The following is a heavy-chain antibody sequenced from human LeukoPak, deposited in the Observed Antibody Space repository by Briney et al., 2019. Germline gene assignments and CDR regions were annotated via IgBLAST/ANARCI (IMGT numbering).Heavy chain of an antibody. V-gene: IGHV3-23*01. CDR3: AQNGGGSGTYYPY. J-gene: IGHJ4*02. D-gene: IGHD3-10*01. CDR2: ISDSATRT. Sequence: PGGSLRLSCAASGFTFNNYGMTWARQAPGKGLEWVSTISDSATRTYYADPVKGRFTISRDNSRNTLSLQMNSLRDEDSAMYYCAQNGGGSGTYYPYWGLGTLVTVSS. CDR1: GFTFNNYG.